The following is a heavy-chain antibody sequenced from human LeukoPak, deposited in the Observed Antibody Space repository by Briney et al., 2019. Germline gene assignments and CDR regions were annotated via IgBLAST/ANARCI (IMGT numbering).Heavy chain of an antibody. CDR2: ISSSDITI. D-gene: IGHD6-13*01. Sequence: GGSLRLSCVASGFTFSDYYMSWIRQPPGKGLEWVSYISSSDITIYYADSVKGRFTISRDNAKNSLYLQMSSLRAEDTAVYYCARDSSSFGLAAFDIWGQGTMVTVSS. CDR1: GFTFSDYY. J-gene: IGHJ3*02. CDR3: ARDSSSFGLAAFDI. V-gene: IGHV3-11*04.